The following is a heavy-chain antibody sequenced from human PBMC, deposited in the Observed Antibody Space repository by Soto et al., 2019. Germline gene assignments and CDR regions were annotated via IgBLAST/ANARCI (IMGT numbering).Heavy chain of an antibody. CDR2: IYSGGST. J-gene: IGHJ6*02. V-gene: IGHV3-66*01. D-gene: IGHD6-19*01. CDR3: ARKTYSSGWYYYYGMDV. CDR1: GFTVSSNY. Sequence: GGSLRLSCAASGFTVSSNYMSWVRQAPGKGLEWVSVIYSGGSTYYADSVKGRFTISRDNSKNTLYLQMNSLRAEDTAVYYCARKTYSSGWYYYYGMDVWGQGTTVTVSS.